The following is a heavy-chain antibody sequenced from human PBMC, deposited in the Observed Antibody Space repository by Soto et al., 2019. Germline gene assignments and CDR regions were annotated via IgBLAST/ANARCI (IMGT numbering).Heavy chain of an antibody. Sequence: SETLSLTCTVSGGSISSGGYYWSWIRQHPGKGLEWIGYIYYSGSTYYNPSLKSRVTISVDTSKNQFSLKLSSVTAADTAVYYCASTTIRDFPFDYWGQGTLVTVSS. CDR2: IYYSGST. V-gene: IGHV4-31*03. D-gene: IGHD1-1*01. CDR3: ASTTIRDFPFDY. CDR1: GGSISSGGYY. J-gene: IGHJ4*02.